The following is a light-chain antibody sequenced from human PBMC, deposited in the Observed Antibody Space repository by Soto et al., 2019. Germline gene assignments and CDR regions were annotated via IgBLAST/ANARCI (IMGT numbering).Light chain of an antibody. V-gene: IGKV3-11*01. CDR1: QSVSSY. Sequence: EIVLTQSPATLSLSPGARATLSCRASQSVSSYIAWYQQKPGQPPRLLIYDASNRATGIPARFSGSGSGTDFTLTISSLEPEDFAVYYCQQRSDWLTFGGGTKVDIK. CDR3: QQRSDWLT. J-gene: IGKJ4*01. CDR2: DAS.